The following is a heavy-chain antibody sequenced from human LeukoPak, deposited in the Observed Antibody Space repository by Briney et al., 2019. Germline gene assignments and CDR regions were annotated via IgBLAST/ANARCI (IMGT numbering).Heavy chain of an antibody. Sequence: GGSLRLSCAASGFTFSSYWMHWVRQAPGEGLVWVSEINSDGSITNYADSVKGRFTISRDNAKNTLFLQMNSLRAEDTAVYYFTKLAADDSWDQGTLVTVSS. CDR1: GFTFSSYW. J-gene: IGHJ4*02. D-gene: IGHD6-13*01. V-gene: IGHV3-74*01. CDR3: TKLAADDS. CDR2: INSDGSIT.